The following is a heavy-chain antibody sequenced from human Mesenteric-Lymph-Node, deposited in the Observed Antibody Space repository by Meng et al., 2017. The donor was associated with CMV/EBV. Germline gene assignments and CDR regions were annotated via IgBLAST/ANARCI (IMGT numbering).Heavy chain of an antibody. CDR1: GDIISCNNAA. D-gene: IGHD3-16*01. Sequence: QLQQFGSGLVKLSQTLSVICTLSGDIISCNNAAWNWWSQFPSKAREWLGRTYCRSQYYNDYAESATSRISVNLDTSKNQLSFPLKLVTPADAAAYFCAYFGDLPPFLWGQGTLVTVSS. V-gene: IGHV6-1*01. CDR2: TYCRSQYYN. J-gene: IGHJ4*02. CDR3: AYFGDLPPFL.